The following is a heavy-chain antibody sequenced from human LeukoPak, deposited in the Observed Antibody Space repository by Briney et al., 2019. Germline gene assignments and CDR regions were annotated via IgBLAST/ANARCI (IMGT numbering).Heavy chain of an antibody. Sequence: GGSLRLSCAASGLTFTGYAMHWVRQAPGKGLEWMAVISHDGTKKDYADSVKGRFTVSRDSSNNALYLQMDSLRAEDTAVYYCARDKIYRGSGSCLDYWGQGTLVTVSS. J-gene: IGHJ4*02. D-gene: IGHD3-10*01. CDR2: ISHDGTKK. CDR1: GLTFTGYA. V-gene: IGHV3-30-3*01. CDR3: ARDKIYRGSGSCLDY.